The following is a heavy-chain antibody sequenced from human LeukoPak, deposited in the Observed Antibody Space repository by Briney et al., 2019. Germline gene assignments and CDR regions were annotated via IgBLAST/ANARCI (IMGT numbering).Heavy chain of an antibody. CDR3: ARDWASGSYNPVY. Sequence: GGSLRRSCAASGFTFSSYGMHWVRQAPGKGLEWVAFIRYDGSNKYYADSVKGRFTISRDNSKNTLNLQMNSLRVEDTAVYYCARDWASGSYNPVYWGQGTLVTVSS. CDR1: GFTFSSYG. CDR2: IRYDGSNK. J-gene: IGHJ4*02. V-gene: IGHV3-30*02. D-gene: IGHD1-26*01.